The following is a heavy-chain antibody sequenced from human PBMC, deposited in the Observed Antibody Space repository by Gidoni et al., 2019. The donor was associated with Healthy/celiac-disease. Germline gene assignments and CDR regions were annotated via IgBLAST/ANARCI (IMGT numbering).Heavy chain of an antibody. Sequence: QMQLVQSGAEVKKTGSSVKVSCQASGYTFTYRYLHWVRQAPGQALEWMGWITPFNGNTNYAQKFQDRVTITRDRSMSTAYMELSSLRSEDTAMYYCARSDSSGYYFDYWGQGTLVTVSS. CDR2: ITPFNGNT. CDR3: ARSDSSGYYFDY. CDR1: GYTFTYRY. J-gene: IGHJ4*02. V-gene: IGHV1-45*02. D-gene: IGHD3-22*01.